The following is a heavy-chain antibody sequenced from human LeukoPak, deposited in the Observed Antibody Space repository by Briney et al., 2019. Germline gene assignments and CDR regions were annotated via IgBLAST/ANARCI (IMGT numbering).Heavy chain of an antibody. Sequence: GASVKVSCRSSGYTFTNYGINWVRQAPGQGLEWMGWISAYNGNTNYAQKLQGRVTMTTDTSTSTAYMELRSLRSDDTAVYYCARAGYCSSTSCSMSGWFDPWGQGTLVTVSP. CDR2: ISAYNGNT. CDR1: GYTFTNYG. CDR3: ARAGYCSSTSCSMSGWFDP. D-gene: IGHD2-2*01. J-gene: IGHJ5*02. V-gene: IGHV1-18*01.